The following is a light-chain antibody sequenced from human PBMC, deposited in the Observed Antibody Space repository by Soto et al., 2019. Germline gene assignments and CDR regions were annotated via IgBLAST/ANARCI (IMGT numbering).Light chain of an antibody. CDR3: QKYRISPLT. V-gene: IGKV1-27*01. J-gene: IGKJ4*02. Sequence: DIQMTQSPSSLSSSVGDRATITCRASQDVRNYLAWYQQKPGKAPNLLIYDASTLPSGVPARFSGSGSGTDFTLTISSLEPEDVAIYYCQKYRISPLTFGEGTRVEIK. CDR1: QDVRNY. CDR2: DAS.